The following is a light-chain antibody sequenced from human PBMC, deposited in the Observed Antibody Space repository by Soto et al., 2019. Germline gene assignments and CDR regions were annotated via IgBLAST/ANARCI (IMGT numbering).Light chain of an antibody. CDR3: QHYSDYPVT. J-gene: IGKJ4*01. CDR2: KAS. CDR1: QSIGTY. V-gene: IGKV1-5*03. Sequence: DIQMTQSPSTLSVSVGDTVTITCRASQSIGTYLAWYQQKPGKAPKSLIFKASSLESGVPSRFSGSGSGTEFTLTISSLQPDDFATYFCQHYSDYPVTFGGGTKVEIK.